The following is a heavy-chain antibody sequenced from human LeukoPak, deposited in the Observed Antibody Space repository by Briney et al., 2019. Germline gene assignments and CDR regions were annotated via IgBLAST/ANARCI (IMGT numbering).Heavy chain of an antibody. Sequence: GGSLRLSCEASGFTLTTYPMSSVRQAPGKRLEWVSTVSGTGFTTHYADSVKGRFTISRDTSKNILYLEMSSLRAEDTAVYYCAKDGYNWIPFDDWGQGTLVAVSS. CDR3: AKDGYNWIPFDD. V-gene: IGHV3-23*01. D-gene: IGHD1-20*01. J-gene: IGHJ4*02. CDR1: GFTLTTYP. CDR2: VSGTGFTT.